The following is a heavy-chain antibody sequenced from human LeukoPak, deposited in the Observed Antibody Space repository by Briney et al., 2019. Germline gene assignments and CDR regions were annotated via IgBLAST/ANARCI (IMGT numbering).Heavy chain of an antibody. J-gene: IGHJ4*02. Sequence: GGSRRLSCAASGFTFSDYYMSWIRQAPGKGLEWVSYISSSGSTIYYADSVKGRFTISRDNAKNSLYLQMNSLRAEDTAVYYCASKRPDYGDPFDYWGQGTLVTVSS. CDR1: GFTFSDYY. CDR2: ISSSGSTI. V-gene: IGHV3-11*04. D-gene: IGHD4-17*01. CDR3: ASKRPDYGDPFDY.